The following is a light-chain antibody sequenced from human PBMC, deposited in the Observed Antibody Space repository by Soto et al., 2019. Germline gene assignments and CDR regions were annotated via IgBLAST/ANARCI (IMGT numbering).Light chain of an antibody. CDR1: QSVSSN. V-gene: IGKV3-15*01. J-gene: IGKJ2*01. Sequence: EIVMTQSPATLSVSPGERATLSCRASQSVSSNLAWYQQKPGQAPRLLIYGASTRATGIPARFSGSGSGTEFTLTIRRLQSEDFAVYSCQQYNTWPRTFGQGTKLEIK. CDR3: QQYNTWPRT. CDR2: GAS.